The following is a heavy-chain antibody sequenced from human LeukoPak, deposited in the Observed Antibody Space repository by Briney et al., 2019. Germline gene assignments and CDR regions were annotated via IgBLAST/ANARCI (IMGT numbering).Heavy chain of an antibody. CDR2: ISWDGGST. V-gene: IGHV3-43*01. CDR1: GFTFDDYS. J-gene: IGHJ4*02. CDR3: AIGSNLDY. D-gene: IGHD1-26*01. Sequence: GGSLRLSCVASGFTFDDYSMHWVRQAPGKGLEWVSLISWDGGSTYYADSVKGRFTISRDNAKNSLYLQMNSLRAEDTAVYYCAIGSNLDYWGQGTLVTVSS.